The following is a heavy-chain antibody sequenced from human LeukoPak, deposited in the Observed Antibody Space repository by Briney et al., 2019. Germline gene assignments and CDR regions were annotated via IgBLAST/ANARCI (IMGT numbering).Heavy chain of an antibody. Sequence: QPGGSLRLSCAASGFTFSSYWMSWVRQAPGKGLEWVANIKQDGSEKYYVDSVKGRFTISRDNAKNSLYLQMNSLRAEDTAVYYCARSYSSGWYGTNYYYYYGMDVWGQGTTVTVSS. D-gene: IGHD6-19*01. CDR1: GFTFSSYW. CDR2: IKQDGSEK. V-gene: IGHV3-7*01. CDR3: ARSYSSGWYGTNYYYYYGMDV. J-gene: IGHJ6*02.